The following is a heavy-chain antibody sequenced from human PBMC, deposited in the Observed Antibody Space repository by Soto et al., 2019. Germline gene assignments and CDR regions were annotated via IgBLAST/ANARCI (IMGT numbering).Heavy chain of an antibody. CDR1: GFTFNSHW. J-gene: IGHJ4*02. CDR3: ARDPRDGYHSPPDY. V-gene: IGHV3-74*01. D-gene: IGHD5-12*01. Sequence: EVQLVESGGGLVQPGGSLRLSCVPSGFTFNSHWMHWVRQAPGKGLVWVSRINGDGSSTSYADSVRGRFTISRHNAKNTLYLQMNSLRAEDTAVYYCARDPRDGYHSPPDYWGQGTLVTVSS. CDR2: INGDGSST.